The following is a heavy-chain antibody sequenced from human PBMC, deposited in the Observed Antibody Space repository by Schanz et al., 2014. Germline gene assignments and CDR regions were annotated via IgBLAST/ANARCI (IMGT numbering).Heavy chain of an antibody. D-gene: IGHD3-10*01. J-gene: IGHJ6*02. CDR1: GFTFSTYW. CDR3: ARLMARYQYYGVDV. Sequence: VQLVESGGGLVQPGRSLRLSCAASGFTFSTYWMHWVRQAPGKGLVWVSRVSGSSIHKNYADSVKGRFSISRDNDETSVYLQINSLRVEDAAVYYYARLMARYQYYGVDVWGQGTTVIVSS. V-gene: IGHV3-11*05. CDR2: VSGSSIHK.